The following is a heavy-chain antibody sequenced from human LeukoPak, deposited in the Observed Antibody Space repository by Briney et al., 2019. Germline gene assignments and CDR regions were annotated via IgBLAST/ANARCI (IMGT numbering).Heavy chain of an antibody. D-gene: IGHD1-14*01. CDR1: GDSFSTNSSA. Sequence: SQTLSLTCALSGDSFSTNSSAWPWLTQSPSRGLEWLGRTYYRSKWYYDYAVSVKSRITINPDTSTNQLPRQLNSVTPEDTAVYYCAKEGAGFRNWGQGTLVTVSS. CDR2: TYYRSKWYY. CDR3: AKEGAGFRN. J-gene: IGHJ4*02. V-gene: IGHV6-1*01.